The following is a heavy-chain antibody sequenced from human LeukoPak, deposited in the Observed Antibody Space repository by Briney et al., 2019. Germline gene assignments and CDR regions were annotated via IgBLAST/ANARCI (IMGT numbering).Heavy chain of an antibody. Sequence: PSETLSLTCTVSGYSISSGYYWGWIRQPPGKGLEWIGSIYHSGSPYYNPSLKSRVTISVDTSKNQFSLKLRSVTAADTAVYYCARDVGYYDSSGDWGQGTLVTVSS. CDR2: IYHSGSP. V-gene: IGHV4-38-2*02. D-gene: IGHD3-22*01. J-gene: IGHJ4*02. CDR1: GYSISSGYY. CDR3: ARDVGYYDSSGD.